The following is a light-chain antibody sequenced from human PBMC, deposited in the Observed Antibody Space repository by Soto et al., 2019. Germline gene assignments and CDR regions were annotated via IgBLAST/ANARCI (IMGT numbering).Light chain of an antibody. CDR1: SSDVGGYNR. V-gene: IGLV2-18*02. Sequence: QSALTQPPSVSGSPGQSVTISCTGTSSDVGGYNRVSWYHQPPGKAPKLLIYDVSNRPSGGSTRFSGSKSGNTASLTISGLQAEAAAEYYCTSYATGSAYVFGPGTKLTVL. CDR3: TSYATGSAYV. CDR2: DVS. J-gene: IGLJ1*01.